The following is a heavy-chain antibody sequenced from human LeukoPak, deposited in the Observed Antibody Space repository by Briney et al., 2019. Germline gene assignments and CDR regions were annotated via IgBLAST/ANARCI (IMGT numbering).Heavy chain of an antibody. V-gene: IGHV4-61*01. CDR3: ARVIDLVEFDY. CDR2: IYYSGST. CDR1: GYSISSGYY. J-gene: IGHJ4*02. Sequence: PSETLSLTCTVSGYSISSGYYWSWIRQPPGKGLEWIGYIYYSGSTNYNPSLKSRVTISVDTSKNQFSLKLSSVTAADTAVYYCARVIDLVEFDYWGQGTLVTVSS. D-gene: IGHD3-16*02.